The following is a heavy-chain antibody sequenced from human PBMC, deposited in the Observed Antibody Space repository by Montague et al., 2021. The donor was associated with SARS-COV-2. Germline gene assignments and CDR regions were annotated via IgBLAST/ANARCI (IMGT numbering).Heavy chain of an antibody. CDR3: ARGRQPVVVPGAGPAGRAFDI. D-gene: IGHD2-2*01. Sequence: SETLSLTCAISGGSFSNYYWSWIRQPPGKGLEWIGEVNQSGTTIYNPSVKSGVTTSEDTSKNQFYLRLNSVTAADTAVYYCARGRQPVVVPGAGPAGRAFDIRGQGTTVTVSS. J-gene: IGHJ3*02. V-gene: IGHV4-34*01. CDR1: GGSFSNYY. CDR2: VNQSGTT.